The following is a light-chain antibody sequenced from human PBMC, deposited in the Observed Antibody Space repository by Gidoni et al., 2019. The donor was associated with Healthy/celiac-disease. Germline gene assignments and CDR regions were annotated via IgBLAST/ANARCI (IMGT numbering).Light chain of an antibody. Sequence: DIQMTQSPSSLSASVGDRVTITCRASQSIRNYLNWYQQKPGKAPKLLIYDASSLQSGVPSRLSGSGSGTDFTLTNSSRQPEDFATYYCQLSYSTHWTFGQXTKVEIK. CDR1: QSIRNY. CDR3: QLSYSTHWT. CDR2: DAS. J-gene: IGKJ1*01. V-gene: IGKV1-39*01.